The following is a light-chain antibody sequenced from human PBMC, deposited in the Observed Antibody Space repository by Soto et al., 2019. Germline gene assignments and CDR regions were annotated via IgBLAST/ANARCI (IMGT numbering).Light chain of an antibody. J-gene: IGKJ1*01. CDR1: QSVSSN. CDR2: GAS. V-gene: IGKV3-15*01. CDR3: QQYNNWPTWT. Sequence: DIVMTQSPATLSVSPGERATLSCRASQSVSSNLAWYQQKPGQAPRLLIYGASTRATGIPARFSGRGSGIEFTLTISSLQSEDFAVYYCQQYNNWPTWTFGQGTKVDIK.